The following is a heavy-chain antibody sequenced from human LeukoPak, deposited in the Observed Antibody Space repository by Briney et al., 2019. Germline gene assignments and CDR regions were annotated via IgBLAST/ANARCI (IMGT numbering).Heavy chain of an antibody. CDR1: GFTFSSYA. D-gene: IGHD2-15*01. Sequence: PGGSLRLSCAASGFTFSSYAMHWVRQASGKGLEWVAVISYDGSNKYYADSVKGRFTISRDNSKNTLYLQMNSLRAEDTAVYYCARDSVGWWQIKNWFDPWGQGTLVTVSS. J-gene: IGHJ5*02. CDR2: ISYDGSNK. CDR3: ARDSVGWWQIKNWFDP. V-gene: IGHV3-30*04.